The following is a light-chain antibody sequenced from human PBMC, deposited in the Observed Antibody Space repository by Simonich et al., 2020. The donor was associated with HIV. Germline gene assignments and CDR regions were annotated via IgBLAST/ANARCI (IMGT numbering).Light chain of an antibody. J-gene: IGKJ2*01. CDR1: QSLLYSSNNKNY. Sequence: DIVMTQSPDSLAVSLGERATINCKSSQSLLYSSNNKNYLAWYQQKPGQPPKLLIYWASIRESGVPDRVSGSGSGTDFTLTISSLHAEDVAVYYCQQYYSTPNTFGQGTKLEIK. CDR3: QQYYSTPNT. V-gene: IGKV4-1*01. CDR2: WAS.